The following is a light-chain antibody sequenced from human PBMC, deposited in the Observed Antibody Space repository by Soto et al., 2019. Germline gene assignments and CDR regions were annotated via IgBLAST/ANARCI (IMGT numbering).Light chain of an antibody. CDR2: GAS. CDR1: QSVSSDY. J-gene: IGKJ1*01. Sequence: EIVLTQSPGTLSLSLGERATLSCRASQSVSSDYLAWYQQKRGQAPRLLIYGASSRATGIPTRFSGSGSGTDFTLTISRLEPEAFAVYYCQQYDTSPRTFGQGTKVEI. CDR3: QQYDTSPRT. V-gene: IGKV3-20*01.